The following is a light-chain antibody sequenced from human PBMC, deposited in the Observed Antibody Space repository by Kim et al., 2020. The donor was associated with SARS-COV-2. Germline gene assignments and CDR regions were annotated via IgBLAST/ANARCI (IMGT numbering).Light chain of an antibody. CDR3: SSFTSTSTYV. V-gene: IGLV2-14*01. CDR2: DVS. Sequence: QSVLTQPASVSGSPRQSITISCTGTSSDVGAYNYVSWYQQHPGKAPKLMIYDVSSRPSGVSNRFSGSKSGNTASLTISGLQAEDEADYYCSSFTSTSTYVFGTGTKVTVL. J-gene: IGLJ1*01. CDR1: SSDVGAYNY.